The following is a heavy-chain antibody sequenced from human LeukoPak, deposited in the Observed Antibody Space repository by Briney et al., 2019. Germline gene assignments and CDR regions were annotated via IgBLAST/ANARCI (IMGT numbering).Heavy chain of an antibody. D-gene: IGHD1-26*01. CDR1: GFTFSSYE. Sequence: GGSLRLSCAASGFTFSSYEMNWVRQAPGKGLEWVSYISSSGSTIYYADSVKGRFTISRDNAKNSLYLQMNSLRAEDTAVYYCARGMYSGSYSGTCYWGQGTLVTVSS. J-gene: IGHJ4*02. CDR3: ARGMYSGSYSGTCY. V-gene: IGHV3-48*03. CDR2: ISSSGSTI.